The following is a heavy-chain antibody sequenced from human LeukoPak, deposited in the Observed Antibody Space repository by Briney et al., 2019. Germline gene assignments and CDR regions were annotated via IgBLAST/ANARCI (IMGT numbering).Heavy chain of an antibody. CDR1: GLTFSNYA. V-gene: IGHV3-23*01. J-gene: IGHJ4*02. D-gene: IGHD6-6*01. CDR3: AKVTIAAESFFDY. Sequence: GGSLRLSCAASGLTFSNYAMNWVRQAPGKGLEWVSGISSSGGSTYYADSVKGRFTISRDNSKNTLYLQMNSLRAADTAVCYCAKVTIAAESFFDYWGQGTLVTVSS. CDR2: ISSSGGST.